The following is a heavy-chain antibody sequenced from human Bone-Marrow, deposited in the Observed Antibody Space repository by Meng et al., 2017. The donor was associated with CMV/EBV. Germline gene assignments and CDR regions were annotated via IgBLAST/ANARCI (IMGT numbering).Heavy chain of an antibody. D-gene: IGHD2-2*01. V-gene: IGHV3-21*01. CDR3: AVVPAATRFYYYYGMDV. J-gene: IGHJ6*02. CDR1: GFTFSSYS. CDR2: ISSSSSYI. Sequence: GESLKISCAAAGFTFSSYSMNWVRQAPGKGLEWGSSISSSSSYIYYADSVKGRFTISRDNAKNSLYLQMNSMRAEDTAVYYCAVVPAATRFYYYYGMDVWGQGTTVTVSS.